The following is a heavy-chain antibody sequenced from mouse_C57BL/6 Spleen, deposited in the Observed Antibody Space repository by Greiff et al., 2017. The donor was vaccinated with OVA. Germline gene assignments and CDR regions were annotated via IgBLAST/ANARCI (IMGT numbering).Heavy chain of an antibody. CDR2: FYPGSGSI. J-gene: IGHJ2*01. Sequence: QVHVKQSGAELVKPGASVKLSCKASGYTFTEYTIHWVKQRSGQGLEWIGWFYPGSGSIKYNEKFKDKATLTADKSSSTVYMELSRLTSEDSAVYFCARHGAYDGYYPYFDYWGQGTTLTVSS. V-gene: IGHV1-62-2*01. D-gene: IGHD2-3*01. CDR1: GYTFTEYT. CDR3: ARHGAYDGYYPYFDY.